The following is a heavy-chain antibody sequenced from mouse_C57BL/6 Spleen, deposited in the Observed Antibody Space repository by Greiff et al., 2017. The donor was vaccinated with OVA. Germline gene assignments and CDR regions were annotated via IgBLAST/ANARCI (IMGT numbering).Heavy chain of an antibody. D-gene: IGHD2-3*01. Sequence: QVQLQQPGAELVKPGASVKLSCKASGYTFTSYWMQWVKQRPGQGLEWIGEIDPSDSYTNYNPKFKGKATLTVDTSSSTAYMQLSSLTSEDSAVYYGARRSIYDGYTGYFDVWGTGTTVTVSS. CDR3: ARRSIYDGYTGYFDV. J-gene: IGHJ1*03. V-gene: IGHV1-50*01. CDR1: GYTFTSYW. CDR2: IDPSDSYT.